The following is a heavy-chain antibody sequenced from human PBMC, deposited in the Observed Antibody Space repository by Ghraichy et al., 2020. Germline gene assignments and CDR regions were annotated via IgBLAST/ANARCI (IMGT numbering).Heavy chain of an antibody. Sequence: GGSLRLSCAASGFTFSGYAMRWVCQAPGKGLEWVSTVTWNSASTRYADSVQGRSTISRDNYKNAVYLKVTSLREDDTAVYFCAKTGDSGWFYDYWGRGTLVTVSS. CDR1: GFTFSGYA. V-gene: IGHV3-23*01. CDR3: AKTGDSGWFYDY. D-gene: IGHD6-19*01. J-gene: IGHJ4*02. CDR2: VTWNSAST.